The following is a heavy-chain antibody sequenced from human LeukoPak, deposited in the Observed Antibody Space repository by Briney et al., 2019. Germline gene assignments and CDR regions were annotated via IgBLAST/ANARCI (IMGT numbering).Heavy chain of an antibody. V-gene: IGHV4-39*01. CDR3: ARHLFYCSSTSCYGYWFDP. J-gene: IGHJ5*02. CDR1: GGSISNTAYY. CDR2: LSYSGSP. Sequence: SETLSLTCTVSGGSISNTAYYWGWIRQPPGKGLEWIGSLSYSGSPYYNPSLKSRVTISGDMSRNQFSLKLSSVTAADTAVYYCARHLFYCSSTSCYGYWFDPWGQGTLVTVSS. D-gene: IGHD2-2*01.